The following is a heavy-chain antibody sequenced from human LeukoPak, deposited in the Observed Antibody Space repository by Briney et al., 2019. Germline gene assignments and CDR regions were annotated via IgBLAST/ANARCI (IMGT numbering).Heavy chain of an antibody. V-gene: IGHV4-59*12. CDR2: IYYSGST. Sequence: PSETLSLTCTVSGGSISSYYWSWIRQPPGKGLEWIGYIYYSGSTNYNPSLKSRVTISVDTSKNQFSLKLSSVTAADTAVYYCARGDNPVRGVPHYFDYWGQGTLVTVSS. CDR1: GGSISSYY. CDR3: ARGDNPVRGVPHYFDY. J-gene: IGHJ4*02. D-gene: IGHD3-10*01.